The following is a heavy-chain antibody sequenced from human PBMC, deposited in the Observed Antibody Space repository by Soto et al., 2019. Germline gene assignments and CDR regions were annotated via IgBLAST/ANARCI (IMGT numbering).Heavy chain of an antibody. CDR2: INPSGGST. CDR1: GYTFTSYY. CDR3: ARDRVSHSSSKTGDAFDI. D-gene: IGHD6-6*01. Sequence: ASVKVSCKASGYTFTSYYMHWVRQAPGQGLEWMGIINPSGGSTSYAQKFQGRVTMTRDTSTSTVYMELSSLRSEDTAVYYCARDRVSHSSSKTGDAFDIWGQGTMVTVSS. J-gene: IGHJ3*02. V-gene: IGHV1-46*01.